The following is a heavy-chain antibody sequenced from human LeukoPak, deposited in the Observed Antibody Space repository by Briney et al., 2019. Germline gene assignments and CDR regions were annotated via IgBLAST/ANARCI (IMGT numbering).Heavy chain of an antibody. D-gene: IGHD3-16*01. CDR1: GGSISSYY. Sequence: SETLSLTCTVSGGSISSYYWSWIRQPPGKGLEWIGYIYYSGSTNYNPSLKSRVTISVDTSKNQFSLKLSSVTAADTAVYYCARVFVGDTWFAPGAKGPLVTVSS. V-gene: IGHV4-59*01. J-gene: IGHJ5*02. CDR3: ARVFVGDTWFAP. CDR2: IYYSGST.